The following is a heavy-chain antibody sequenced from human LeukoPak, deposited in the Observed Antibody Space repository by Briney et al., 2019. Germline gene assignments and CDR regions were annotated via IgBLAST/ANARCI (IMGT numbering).Heavy chain of an antibody. Sequence: ASVKVSCKASGGTFSSYAISWVRQAPGQGLEWMGRIIPILGIANYAQKFQGRVTITADKSTSTAYMELSSLRSEDTAVYYCARARFLEWLLYSYYGMDVWGQGTTVTVSS. CDR2: IIPILGIA. CDR1: GGTFSSYA. D-gene: IGHD3-3*01. V-gene: IGHV1-69*04. J-gene: IGHJ6*02. CDR3: ARARFLEWLLYSYYGMDV.